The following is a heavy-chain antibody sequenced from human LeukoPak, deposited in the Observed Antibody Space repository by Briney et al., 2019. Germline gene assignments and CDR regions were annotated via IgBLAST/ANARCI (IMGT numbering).Heavy chain of an antibody. J-gene: IGHJ4*02. CDR2: ISSSSSTI. CDR1: GFTFSSYS. Sequence: PGGSLRLSCAASGFTFSSYSMNWVRQAPGKGLEWVSYISSSSSTIYYADSVKGRSTISRDNAKNSLYLQMNSLRDEDTAVYYCARDPARWIAARNFDYWGQGTLVTVSS. CDR3: ARDPARWIAARNFDY. V-gene: IGHV3-48*02. D-gene: IGHD6-6*01.